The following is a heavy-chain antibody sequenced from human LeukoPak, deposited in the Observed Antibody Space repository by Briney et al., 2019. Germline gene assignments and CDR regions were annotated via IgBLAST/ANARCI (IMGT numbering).Heavy chain of an antibody. J-gene: IGHJ4*02. CDR1: GGSISTYY. D-gene: IGHD3-10*01. V-gene: IGHV4-59*01. CDR2: IYYSGST. CDR3: AGKDEGVDY. Sequence: PSETLSLTCTVSGGSISTYYGNWIRQAPGKGLEWIGYIYYSGSTNYNPSLKSRVTMSVDTSRNQFSLKLSSVTAADTAVYYCAGKDEGVDYWGQGTLVTVSS.